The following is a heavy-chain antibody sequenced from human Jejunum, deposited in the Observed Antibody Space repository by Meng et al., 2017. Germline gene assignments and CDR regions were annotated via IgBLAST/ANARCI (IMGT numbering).Heavy chain of an antibody. D-gene: IGHD3-22*01. CDR2: IYYSGST. Sequence: QPQLQEAGPGLVKPSETLSSTWTGSGGSISTSSYYWGWIRQAPGKGLEWIGNIYYSGSTYYNSSLKSRVTISVDTSKNQFSLTLSAVTAADTAVYYCARSPQYYDSSGFAFDPWGQGTLVTVSS. V-gene: IGHV4-39*01. J-gene: IGHJ5*02. CDR1: GGSISTSSYY. CDR3: ARSPQYYDSSGFAFDP.